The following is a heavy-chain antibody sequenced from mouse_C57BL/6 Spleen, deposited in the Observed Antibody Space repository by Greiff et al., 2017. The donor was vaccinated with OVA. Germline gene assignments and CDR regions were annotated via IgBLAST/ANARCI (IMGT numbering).Heavy chain of an antibody. D-gene: IGHD1-1*01. CDR3: AREEDYGSSSDWYFGV. CDR1: GYTFTSYG. V-gene: IGHV1-81*01. Sequence: VQLQQSGAELARPGASVKLSCKASGYTFTSYGISWVKQRTGQGLEWIGEIYPRSGNTYYNEKFKGKATLTADKSSSTAYMELRSLTSEDSEVYFGAREEDYGSSSDWYFGVWGTGTTVTVSS. CDR2: IYPRSGNT. J-gene: IGHJ1*03.